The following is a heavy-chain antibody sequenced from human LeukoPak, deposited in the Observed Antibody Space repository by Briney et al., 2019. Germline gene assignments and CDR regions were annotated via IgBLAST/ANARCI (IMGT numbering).Heavy chain of an antibody. J-gene: IGHJ4*02. CDR2: MHSSGST. CDR3: GRGYYDSTGYYYPSFDY. D-gene: IGHD3-22*01. CDR1: GGSINIYY. Sequence: SETLSLTCTVSGGSINIYYLSWIRQPAGKGLEWIGRMHSSGSTNYNPSFKSRVTMSVDTSNNQFSLKLRSVTASDTAMYFCGRGYYDSTGYYYPSFDYWGQGTLVTVSS. V-gene: IGHV4-4*07.